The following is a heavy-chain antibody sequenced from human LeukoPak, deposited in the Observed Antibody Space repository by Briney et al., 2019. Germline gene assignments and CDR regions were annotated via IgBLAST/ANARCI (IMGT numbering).Heavy chain of an antibody. CDR2: INQDGSEK. D-gene: IGHD3-3*01. V-gene: IGHV3-7*01. CDR1: GFTFSSYW. Sequence: GGSLRLSCAASGFTFSSYWMSWVRQAPGKGLEWVANINQDGSEKYYVDSVKGRFTISRDNAKNSLYVRMNSLRAEDTAVYYCARLHDFWSGYWPYYFDYWGQGTLVTVSS. CDR3: ARLHDFWSGYWPYYFDY. J-gene: IGHJ4*02.